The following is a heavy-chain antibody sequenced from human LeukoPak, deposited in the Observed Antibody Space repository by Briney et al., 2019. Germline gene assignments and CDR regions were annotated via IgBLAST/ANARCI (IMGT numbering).Heavy chain of an antibody. CDR3: ARGLSGLPIFDY. CDR2: IPYSGST. Sequence: PSETLSLTCTVSGGSVSSGSYYWSWIRQPPGKGLEWIGYIPYSGSTNYNPSLKSRVTISLDTSMNQFSLKLSSVTAADTAVYYCARGLSGLPIFDYWGQGTLVTVSS. CDR1: GGSVSSGSYY. V-gene: IGHV4-61*01. D-gene: IGHD3-22*01. J-gene: IGHJ4*02.